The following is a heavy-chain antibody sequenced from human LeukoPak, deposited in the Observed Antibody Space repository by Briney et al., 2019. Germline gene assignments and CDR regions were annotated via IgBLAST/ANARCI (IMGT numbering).Heavy chain of an antibody. D-gene: IGHD2-15*01. Sequence: ASVKVSCKASGYTFTRYYMHWVRQASAEGLEWMGCINPNSGGTNYAQKFQGWVTMTRDKSISTAYMELSRMRSDDKAVYYCGRGGNVSLLGLDYWGQGTMVTVSS. CDR3: GRGGNVSLLGLDY. CDR1: GYTFTRYY. J-gene: IGHJ4*02. CDR2: INPNSGGT. V-gene: IGHV1-2*04.